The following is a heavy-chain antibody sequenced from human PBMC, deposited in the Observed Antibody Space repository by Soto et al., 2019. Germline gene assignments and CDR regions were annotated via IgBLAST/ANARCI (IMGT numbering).Heavy chain of an antibody. CDR2: IIPIFGTA. D-gene: IGHD6-19*01. CDR1: GGTFSSYA. J-gene: IGHJ4*02. V-gene: IGHV1-69*13. Sequence: GASVKVSCKASGGTFSSYAISWVRQAPGQGLEWMGGIIPIFGTANYAQKFQGRVTITADESTSTAYMELSSLRSEDTAVYYCARGLGIAVAHYYFDYWGQGTLVTVSS. CDR3: ARGLGIAVAHYYFDY.